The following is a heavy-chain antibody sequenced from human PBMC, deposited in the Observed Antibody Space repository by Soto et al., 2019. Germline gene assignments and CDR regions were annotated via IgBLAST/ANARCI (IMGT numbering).Heavy chain of an antibody. Sequence: EVQLVESGGGLVKPGGSLRLSCAGSGFTFSSYTLNWVRQAPGKGLEWVSFISSGSSNIYYADSVKGRFIISRDDAKNSLFVQRNSLRAEDTAVYYCARLRRNSDALDYWGPGTRVTVSS. CDR3: ARLRRNSDALDY. V-gene: IGHV3-21*02. CDR2: ISSGSSNI. CDR1: GFTFSSYT. D-gene: IGHD5-18*01. J-gene: IGHJ4*02.